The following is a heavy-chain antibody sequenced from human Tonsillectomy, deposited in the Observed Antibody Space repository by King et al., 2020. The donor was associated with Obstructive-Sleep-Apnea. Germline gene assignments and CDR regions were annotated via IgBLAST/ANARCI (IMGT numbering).Heavy chain of an antibody. Sequence: VQLVESGGGVVQPGRSLRLSCAASGFTFSSYAMHWVRQAPGKGLEWVAVISYDGSNKYYADSVKGRFTISRDNSKNTLYLQMNSLRAEDTAVYYCARVYYDFWSGYYTSPRYYGMDVWGQGTTVTVSS. D-gene: IGHD3-3*01. J-gene: IGHJ6*02. CDR2: ISYDGSNK. V-gene: IGHV3-30*04. CDR1: GFTFSSYA. CDR3: ARVYYDFWSGYYTSPRYYGMDV.